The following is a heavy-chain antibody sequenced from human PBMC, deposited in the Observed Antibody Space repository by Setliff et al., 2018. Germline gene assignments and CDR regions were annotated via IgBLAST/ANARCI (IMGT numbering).Heavy chain of an antibody. D-gene: IGHD2-21*01. Sequence: PSETLSLTCAVYGGSFRGYYWSWIRQPPGKGLEWIGEINHSGSTNYNPYLKSRVTISVDTSKHQFSLKLSSGTAAETAVYYCARVRRVVIAYYYYMDVWGKGTTVTVSS. CDR2: INHSGST. CDR1: GGSFRGYY. J-gene: IGHJ6*03. V-gene: IGHV4-34*01. CDR3: ARVRRVVIAYYYYMDV.